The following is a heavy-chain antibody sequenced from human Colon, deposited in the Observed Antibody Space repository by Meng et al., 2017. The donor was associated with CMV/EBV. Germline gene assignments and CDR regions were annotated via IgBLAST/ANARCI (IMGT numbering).Heavy chain of an antibody. CDR3: AKPGYCSSTSCYKGGGLDY. CDR1: GFTFSSYG. D-gene: IGHD2-2*03. CDR2: IRYDGSNK. Sequence: GGSLKISCAASGFTFSSYGMHWVRQAPGKGLEWVAFIRYDGSNKYYADSVKGRFTISRDNSKNTLYLQMNSLRAEDKAVYYCAKPGYCSSTSCYKGGGLDYWGQGTLVTVSS. V-gene: IGHV3-30*02. J-gene: IGHJ4*02.